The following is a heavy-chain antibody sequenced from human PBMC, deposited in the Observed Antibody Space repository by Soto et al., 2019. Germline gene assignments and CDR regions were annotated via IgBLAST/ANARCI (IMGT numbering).Heavy chain of an antibody. Sequence: GGSLRLSCAASGFTFSSYSMNWVRQAPGKGLEWVSYISSSSSTIYYADSVKGRFTISRDNAKNSLYLQMNSLRDEDTAVYYCARIIFFGPDYGDYQPNYYYYGMDVWGQGTTVTVSS. D-gene: IGHD4-17*01. CDR1: GFTFSSYS. CDR3: ARIIFFGPDYGDYQPNYYYYGMDV. CDR2: ISSSSSTI. V-gene: IGHV3-48*02. J-gene: IGHJ6*02.